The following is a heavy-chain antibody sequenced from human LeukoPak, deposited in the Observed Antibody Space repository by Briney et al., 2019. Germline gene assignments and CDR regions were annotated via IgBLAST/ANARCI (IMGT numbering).Heavy chain of an antibody. CDR2: INPSGGST. CDR3: ARALNSGWYVYHY. V-gene: IGHV1-46*01. D-gene: IGHD6-19*01. CDR1: GYTCTSYY. Sequence: ASVKVSCKASGYTCTSYYTHWVRQAPGQGLEWMGIINPSGGSTSYAQKFQGRGTMTRDTSTSTVYMELSSLRSEDTAVYYCARALNSGWYVYHYWGQGTLVTVSS. J-gene: IGHJ4*02.